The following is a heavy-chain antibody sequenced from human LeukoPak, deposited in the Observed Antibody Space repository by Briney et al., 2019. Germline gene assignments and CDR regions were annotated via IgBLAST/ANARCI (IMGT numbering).Heavy chain of an antibody. Sequence: PGRSLRLSCAASGFTFSSFGMHWVRQAPGKGLEWVAVIWYDGSNKYYADSVKGRFTISRDNSKNTLYLQMNSLRAEDTAVYYCARGNTAMVTWGQGTLVTVSS. CDR2: IWYDGSNK. D-gene: IGHD5-18*01. CDR1: GFTFSSFG. V-gene: IGHV3-33*08. J-gene: IGHJ4*02. CDR3: ARGNTAMVT.